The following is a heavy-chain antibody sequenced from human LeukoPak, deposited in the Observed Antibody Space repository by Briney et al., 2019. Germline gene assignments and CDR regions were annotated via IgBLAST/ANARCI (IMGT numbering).Heavy chain of an antibody. CDR2: ISSSSSYI. CDR3: AKGVVVAPDVTPFDY. D-gene: IGHD2-2*01. CDR1: GFTFSSYS. V-gene: IGHV3-21*04. J-gene: IGHJ4*02. Sequence: GGSLRLSCAASGFTFSSYSMNWVRQAPGKGLEWVSSISSSSSYIKYADSVKGRFTISRDNAKNSLYLQMNSLRAEDTAVYYCAKGVVVAPDVTPFDYWGQGTLVTVSS.